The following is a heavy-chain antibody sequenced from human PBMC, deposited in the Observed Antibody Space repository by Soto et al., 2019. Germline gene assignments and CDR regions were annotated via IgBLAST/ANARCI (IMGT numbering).Heavy chain of an antibody. CDR1: GYTFPSHG. V-gene: IGHV1-18*01. CDR2: ISAYNGDT. CDR3: ARDPSTSKSPDYYYYSMDV. J-gene: IGHJ6*03. Sequence: QVQLVQSGVEVKKPGPQVKVSCKPPGYTFPSHGFTWGRQAPGQGLEGMGWISAYNGDTNYAQKFQGRVTMTTDTSTSTANMELRSLRSDDTAVYFCARDPSTSKSPDYYYYSMDVWGKGTTVTVSS.